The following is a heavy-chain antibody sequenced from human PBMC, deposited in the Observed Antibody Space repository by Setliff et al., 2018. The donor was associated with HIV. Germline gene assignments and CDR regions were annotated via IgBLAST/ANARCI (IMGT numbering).Heavy chain of an antibody. CDR3: ARGRNRNYVVYGMDV. Sequence: GGSLRLSCAASGFTFSSYMMNWVRQAPGKGLEWVSGISDSGGSTYYADSVKGRFTISRDNSKNTLYLQMDSLRAEDTAVYYCARGRNRNYVVYGMDVWGQGTTVTVSS. D-gene: IGHD1-7*01. CDR1: GFTFSSYM. J-gene: IGHJ6*02. V-gene: IGHV3-23*01. CDR2: ISDSGGST.